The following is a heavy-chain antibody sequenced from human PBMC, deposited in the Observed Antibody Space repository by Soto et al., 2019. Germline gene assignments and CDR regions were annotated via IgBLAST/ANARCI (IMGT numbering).Heavy chain of an antibody. CDR3: ARYRREAVAGYTLDN. J-gene: IGHJ4*02. CDR2: VYNSGST. V-gene: IGHV4-59*01. D-gene: IGHD6-13*01. CDR1: GGSISSNY. Sequence: SETLSLTCTVSGGSISSNYWTWIRQPPGKGLEWIGYVYNSGSTNYNPSLTSRVTISEATSKSQFSLKVNSMTAADTAVYYCARYRREAVAGYTLDNWGQGILVTVSS.